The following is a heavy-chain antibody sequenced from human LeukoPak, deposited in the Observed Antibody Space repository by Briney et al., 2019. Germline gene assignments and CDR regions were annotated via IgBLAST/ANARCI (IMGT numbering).Heavy chain of an antibody. CDR2: VSGTGTT. CDR1: SDSFTNFY. V-gene: IGHV4-59*03. Sequence: SETLSLTCTVSSDSFTNFYWSWIRQPPGKGPEWIAFVSGTGTTNYNPSLNSRVSISIDVCKKQFSLTLNSMRVADSAVYFCARGPFFPGYTSRLYYFDYWGPGTLVTASS. D-gene: IGHD6-13*01. J-gene: IGHJ4*02. CDR3: ARGPFFPGYTSRLYYFDY.